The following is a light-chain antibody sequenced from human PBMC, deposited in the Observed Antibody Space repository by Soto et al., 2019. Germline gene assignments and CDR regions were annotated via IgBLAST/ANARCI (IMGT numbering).Light chain of an antibody. V-gene: IGKV3-20*01. Sequence: EIVLTQSPGTLSLSPGERATLSCRASQSVSSSYLAWYQHKPGQAPRLLIYAASSRATGIPDRFSGSGSGTDFTLTISSLQSEDFAVYYCQQYDSWPPLFTFGPGTKVDLK. CDR2: AAS. CDR3: QQYDSWPPLFT. CDR1: QSVSSSY. J-gene: IGKJ3*01.